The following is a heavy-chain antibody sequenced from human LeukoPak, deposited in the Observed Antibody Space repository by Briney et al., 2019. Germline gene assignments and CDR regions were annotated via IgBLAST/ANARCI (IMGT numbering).Heavy chain of an antibody. Sequence: APVKVSCKASGYTFTGYYMHWVRQAPGQGLEWMGWINPNSGGTNYAQKFQGRVTMTRDTSISTAYMELSRLRSDDTAVYYCARDWGTVAGTGKNWFDPWGQGTLVTVSS. J-gene: IGHJ5*02. CDR1: GYTFTGYY. CDR3: ARDWGTVAGTGKNWFDP. V-gene: IGHV1-2*02. D-gene: IGHD6-19*01. CDR2: INPNSGGT.